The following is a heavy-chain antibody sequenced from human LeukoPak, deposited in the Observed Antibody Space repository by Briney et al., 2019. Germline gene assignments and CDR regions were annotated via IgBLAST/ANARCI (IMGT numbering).Heavy chain of an antibody. D-gene: IGHD4-17*01. CDR1: GFTFSSYA. J-gene: IGHJ3*02. CDR3: ARDRLYGDYVPDAFDI. Sequence: GGSLRLSCAASGFTFSSYAMHWVRQAPGKGLEWVAVISYDGSNKYYAGSVKGRFTISRDNSKNTLYLQMNSLRAEDTAVYYCARDRLYGDYVPDAFDIWGQGTMVTVSS. V-gene: IGHV3-30-3*01. CDR2: ISYDGSNK.